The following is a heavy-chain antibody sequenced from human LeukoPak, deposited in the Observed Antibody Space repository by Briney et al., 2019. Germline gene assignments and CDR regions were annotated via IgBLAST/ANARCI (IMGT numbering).Heavy chain of an antibody. V-gene: IGHV3-43D*03. CDR3: AKGPGAAVAKRYIQH. D-gene: IGHD6-19*01. Sequence: GGSLRLSCAASGFTFKDYAMHWVRQAPGKGLGWVALISWDSGNSYYADSVKGRFTIARDNSKNSLSLQMNSLRPEDTALYYCAKGPGAAVAKRYIQHWGQGTLVTVSS. J-gene: IGHJ1*01. CDR2: ISWDSGNS. CDR1: GFTFKDYA.